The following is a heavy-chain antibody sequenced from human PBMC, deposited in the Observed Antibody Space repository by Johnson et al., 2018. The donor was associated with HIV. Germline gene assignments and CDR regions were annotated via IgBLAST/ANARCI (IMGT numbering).Heavy chain of an antibody. CDR2: IQFDGSHK. D-gene: IGHD4-11*01. J-gene: IGHJ3*02. Sequence: HVQLVESGGGVVQPGGSLRLSCKASGFTSSNYGIHWVRQAPGKGLEWVTFIQFDGSHKYSADFVKGRFTISRDTSKKSVFLQMNSLRPEDTAVYYCAKETRDSRSAFDIWGQGTLVTVSS. CDR3: AKETRDSRSAFDI. CDR1: GFTSSNYG. V-gene: IGHV3-30*02.